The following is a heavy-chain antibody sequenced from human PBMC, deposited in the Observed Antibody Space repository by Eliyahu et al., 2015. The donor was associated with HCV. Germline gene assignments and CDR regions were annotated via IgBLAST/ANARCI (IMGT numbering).Heavy chain of an antibody. CDR1: GFTFSSYG. J-gene: IGHJ4*02. D-gene: IGHD3-10*01. CDR3: ARDRYGSGFHYQDY. Sequence: QVQLVESGGGVVQPGRSLRLSCAASGFTFSSYGXHWVRQAPGKGLEWVAVIWYDGSNKYYADSVKGRFTISRDNSKNTLYLQMNSLRAEDTAVYYCARDRYGSGFHYQDYWGQGTLVTVSS. V-gene: IGHV3-33*01. CDR2: IWYDGSNK.